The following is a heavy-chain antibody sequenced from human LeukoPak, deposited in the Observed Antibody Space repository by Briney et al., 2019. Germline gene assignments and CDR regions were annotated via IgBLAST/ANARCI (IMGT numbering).Heavy chain of an antibody. CDR2: ISYDGINQ. CDR1: GFDFSSYA. D-gene: IGHD6-19*01. J-gene: IGHJ4*02. Sequence: GGSLRLSCAASGFDFSSYAIHWVRQAPGKGLEWVAVISYDGINQHYADSVKGRFTISRDNSKYTLFLQMNSLRPEDTAVYYCAKDPGLQGPGSGWPLDFLGQGTLVTGSS. CDR3: AKDPGLQGPGSGWPLDF. V-gene: IGHV3-30*18.